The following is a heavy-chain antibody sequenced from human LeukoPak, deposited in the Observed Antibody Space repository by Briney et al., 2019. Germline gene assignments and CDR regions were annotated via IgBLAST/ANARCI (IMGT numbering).Heavy chain of an antibody. CDR2: ISXSSSYI. D-gene: IGHD3-16*02. CDR3: ARSLWGFGGVILYYFDY. Sequence: PGGSLXXXCXAXGFTFSSYRMNWARQAPGKGLEGVSSISXSSSYIYYADSVKGRFTISRDNDKKSLYLQMNRQRDEDTAVYYCARSLWGFGGVILYYFDYWGQGTLVTVSS. CDR1: GFTFSSYR. J-gene: IGHJ4*02. V-gene: IGHV3-21*01.